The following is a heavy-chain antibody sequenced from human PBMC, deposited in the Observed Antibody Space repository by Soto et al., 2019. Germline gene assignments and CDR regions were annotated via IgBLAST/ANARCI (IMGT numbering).Heavy chain of an antibody. CDR1: GDSVSSTIAT. J-gene: IGHJ4*02. V-gene: IGHV6-1*01. Sequence: SQTLSLTCAISGDSVSSTIATWNWIRQSTSRDLEWLGRTFYRSKWSSDYALSVKSRVTISPDTSKNQFSLHLNSVTPEDTAVYYCARSSVGTMKIAVDSWGLGTLVTGSS. CDR3: ARSSVGTMKIAVDS. D-gene: IGHD1-1*01. CDR2: TFYRSKWSS.